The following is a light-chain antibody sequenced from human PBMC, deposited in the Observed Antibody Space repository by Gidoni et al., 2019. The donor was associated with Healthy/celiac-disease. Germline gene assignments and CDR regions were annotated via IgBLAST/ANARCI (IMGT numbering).Light chain of an antibody. V-gene: IGLV2-14*01. CDR1: SSDVGSYNY. J-gene: IGLJ2*01. CDR2: EVS. CDR3: NSYTSSSTPWVV. Sequence: QSALTQPASVSGSPGQPITISCTGTSSDVGSYNYVSWYQQHPGKAPKLMIYEVSKRPAGVSNRFSDSKSGNTAALTISGLQAEDEADYYCNSYTSSSTPWVVFGWGTKLTVL.